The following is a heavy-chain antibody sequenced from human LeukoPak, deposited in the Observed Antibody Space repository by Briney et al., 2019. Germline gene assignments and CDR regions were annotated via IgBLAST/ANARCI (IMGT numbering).Heavy chain of an antibody. Sequence: PVASVKVSCKASGYTFTSYDINWVRQAPGQGLEWMGWISAYNGNTNYAQKLQDRVTMTTDTSTSTAYMELRSLRSDDTAVYYCAREGDTDFDYWGQGTLVTVSS. J-gene: IGHJ4*02. CDR2: ISAYNGNT. CDR1: GYTFTSYD. CDR3: AREGDTDFDY. V-gene: IGHV1-18*01. D-gene: IGHD3-16*01.